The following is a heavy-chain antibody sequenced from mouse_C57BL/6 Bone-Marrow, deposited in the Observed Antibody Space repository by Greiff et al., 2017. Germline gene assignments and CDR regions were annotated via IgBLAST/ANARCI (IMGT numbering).Heavy chain of an antibody. D-gene: IGHD1-1*02. CDR2: IYPGSGNT. CDR3: ARGGYYGPFAY. V-gene: IGHV1-76*01. J-gene: IGHJ3*01. CDR1: GYTFTDYY. Sequence: VKLVESGAELVRPGASVKLSCKASGYTFTDYYINWVKQRPGQGLEWIARIYPGSGNTYYNEKFKGKATLTAEKSSSTAYMQLSSLTSEDSAVYFCARGGYYGPFAYWGQGTLVTVSA.